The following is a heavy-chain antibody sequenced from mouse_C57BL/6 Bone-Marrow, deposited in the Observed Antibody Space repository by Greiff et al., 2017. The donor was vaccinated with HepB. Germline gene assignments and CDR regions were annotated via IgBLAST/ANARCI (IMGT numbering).Heavy chain of an antibody. V-gene: IGHV1-76*01. D-gene: IGHD4-1*01. CDR3: ARTGTFDY. J-gene: IGHJ2*01. CDR2: IYPGSGNT. CDR1: GYTFTDYY. Sequence: QVQLQQSGAELVRPGASVKLSCKASGYTFTDYYINWVKQRPGQGLEWIARIYPGSGNTYYNEKFKGKATLTAEKSSSTAYMQLSSLTSEDSAVYFCARTGTFDYWGQGTTLTVSS.